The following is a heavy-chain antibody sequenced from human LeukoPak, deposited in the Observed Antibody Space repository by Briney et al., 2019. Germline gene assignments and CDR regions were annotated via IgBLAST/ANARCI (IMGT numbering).Heavy chain of an antibody. D-gene: IGHD6-13*01. V-gene: IGHV1-18*01. CDR3: ARGLDIAAAGTVDY. CDR2: ISAYNGNT. Sequence: GASVKVSCKASGCTFTSYGISWVRQAPGQGLEWMGWISAYNGNTNYAQKLQGRVTMTTDTSTSTAYMELRSLRSDDTAVYYCARGLDIAAAGTVDYWGQGTLVTVSS. J-gene: IGHJ4*02. CDR1: GCTFTSYG.